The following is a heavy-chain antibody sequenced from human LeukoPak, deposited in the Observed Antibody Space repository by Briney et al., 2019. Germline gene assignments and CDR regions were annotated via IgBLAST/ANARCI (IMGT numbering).Heavy chain of an antibody. D-gene: IGHD2-2*01. CDR1: GYTFTGDY. V-gene: IGHV1-2*02. CDR2: INPNSGGT. CDR3: ARDSQGYCSSTSCVSGGYFDY. J-gene: IGHJ4*02. Sequence: ASVKVSCKASGYTFTGDYMHWVRQAAGQGLEWMGWINPNSGGTNYAQKFQGRVTMTRDTSISTAYMELSRLRSDDTAVYYCARDSQGYCSSTSCVSGGYFDYWGQGTLVTVSS.